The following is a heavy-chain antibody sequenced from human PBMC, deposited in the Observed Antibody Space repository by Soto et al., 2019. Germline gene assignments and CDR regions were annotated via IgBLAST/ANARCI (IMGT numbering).Heavy chain of an antibody. J-gene: IGHJ6*02. CDR3: ARGMPRWFGIYYYYYGMDV. CDR2: IYYSGST. V-gene: IGHV4-59*01. D-gene: IGHD3-10*01. CDR1: GGSISSYY. Sequence: PSETLSLTCTVSGGSISSYYWSWIRQPPGKGLEWIGYIYYSGSTNYNPSLKSRVTISVDTSKNQFSLKLSSVTAADTAVYYCARGMPRWFGIYYYYYGMDVWGQGTTVTVSS.